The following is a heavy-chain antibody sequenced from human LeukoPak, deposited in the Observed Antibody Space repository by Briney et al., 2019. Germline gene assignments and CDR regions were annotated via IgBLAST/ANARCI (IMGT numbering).Heavy chain of an antibody. D-gene: IGHD6-6*01. J-gene: IGHJ3*02. CDR2: IYYSGST. CDR3: ARDSLVQDAFDI. Sequence: ESGPGLVKPSQTLSLTCTVSGGSVSSGDYYWSWIRQPPGKGLEWIGYIYYSGSTYYNPSLKSRVTISVDTSKNQFSLKLSSVTAADTAVYYCARDSLVQDAFDIWGQGTMVTVSS. CDR1: GGSVSSGDYY. V-gene: IGHV4-30-4*01.